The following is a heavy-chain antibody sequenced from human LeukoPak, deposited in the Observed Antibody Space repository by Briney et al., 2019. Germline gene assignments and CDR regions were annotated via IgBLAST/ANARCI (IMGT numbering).Heavy chain of an antibody. CDR2: IYHSGST. CDR1: GGSISSGGYS. CDR3: ARGGTTYYYDSSGYTLWFDP. V-gene: IGHV4-30-2*01. J-gene: IGHJ5*02. Sequence: SQTLSLTCAVSGGSISSGGYSWSWIRQPPGQGLEWIGYIYHSGSTYYNPSLKSRVTISVDRSKNQFSLKLSSVTAADTAVYYCARGGTTYYYDSSGYTLWFDPWGQGTLVTVSS. D-gene: IGHD3-22*01.